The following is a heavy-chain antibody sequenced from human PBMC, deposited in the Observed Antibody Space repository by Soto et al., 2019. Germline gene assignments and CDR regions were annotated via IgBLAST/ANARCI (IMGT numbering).Heavy chain of an antibody. J-gene: IGHJ4*02. D-gene: IGHD5-18*01. Sequence: GGSLRLSCAASGFTFSTFWMHWVRQAPGKGLVWVSRISSDGSRTSYADSVKGRFTISRDSAKNTLYLQMNSLRAEDTAIYYCARVYSSLSSYDYWGQGTRVTVSS. CDR3: ARVYSSLSSYDY. CDR1: GFTFSTFW. CDR2: ISSDGSRT. V-gene: IGHV3-74*01.